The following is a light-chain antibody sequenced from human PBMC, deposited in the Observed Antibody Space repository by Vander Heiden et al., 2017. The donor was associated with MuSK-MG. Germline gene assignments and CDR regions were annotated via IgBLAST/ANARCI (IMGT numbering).Light chain of an antibody. Sequence: ELVMTPSPATLSVSPGERATLSCRASQSVSSNLAWYQQKPGQAPRLLIYGASTRATGIPARFSGSGCGTEFTLTISSRQSEDFAVYYCQQNKNWPPITFGQGTQVEIK. CDR2: GAS. V-gene: IGKV3-15*01. CDR1: QSVSSN. CDR3: QQNKNWPPIT. J-gene: IGKJ5*01.